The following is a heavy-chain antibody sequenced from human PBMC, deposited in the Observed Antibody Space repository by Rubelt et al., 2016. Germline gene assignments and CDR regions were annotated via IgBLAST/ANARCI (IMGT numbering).Heavy chain of an antibody. CDR3: AGDSSPLRSDAFDI. CDR1: GYSFTSYW. D-gene: IGHD6-13*01. CDR2: IYPGDSDT. J-gene: IGHJ3*02. V-gene: IGHV5-51*01. Sequence: EVQLVQSGAEVKKPGESLKISCKGSGYSFTSYWIGWVRQMPGKGLEWMGIIYPGDSDTRYSPSFQAQVTTPADTSISTASLQWSSLKASDTAMYYCAGDSSPLRSDAFDIWGHGTMVTVSS.